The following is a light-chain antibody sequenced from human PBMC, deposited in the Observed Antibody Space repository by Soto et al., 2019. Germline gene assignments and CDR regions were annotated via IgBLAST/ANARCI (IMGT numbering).Light chain of an antibody. CDR1: QSLRSNF. Sequence: EIVLTQSPGTMSVSPGERATLSCTASQSLRSNFLAWYQQKPGQAPRLLIYDASSRAAGIPDRFSGSGSGTDFTLTITRLEPEDFAVYHCQQYDGSPRTFGGGTKVDIK. CDR3: QQYDGSPRT. CDR2: DAS. V-gene: IGKV3-20*01. J-gene: IGKJ4*01.